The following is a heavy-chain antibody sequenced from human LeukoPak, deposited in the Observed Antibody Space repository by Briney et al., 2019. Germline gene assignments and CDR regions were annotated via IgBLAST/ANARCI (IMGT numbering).Heavy chain of an antibody. J-gene: IGHJ3*02. CDR2: ISYDGSNK. Sequence: GGSLRLSCAAPGFTFSSYAMHWVRQAPGKGLEWVAVISYDGSNKYYADSVKGRFTISRDNSKNTLYLQMNSLRAEDTAVYYCATYSSSSLEGGLPLGSAFDIWGQGTMVTVSS. V-gene: IGHV3-30-3*01. D-gene: IGHD6-6*01. CDR3: ATYSSSSLEGGLPLGSAFDI. CDR1: GFTFSSYA.